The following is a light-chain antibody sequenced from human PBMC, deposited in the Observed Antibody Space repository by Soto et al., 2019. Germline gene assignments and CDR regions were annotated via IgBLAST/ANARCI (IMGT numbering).Light chain of an antibody. CDR3: QQYNNWPRT. V-gene: IGKV3-20*01. Sequence: EIVLTQSPGTLSLSPGERATLSCRASQSVRSNYLAWYRQTPGQAPRLLIYGASNRATSIPDRFSGSGSGTDFTLIISSLQSEDFAVYYCQQYNNWPRTFGQGTKVEIK. CDR1: QSVRSNY. J-gene: IGKJ1*01. CDR2: GAS.